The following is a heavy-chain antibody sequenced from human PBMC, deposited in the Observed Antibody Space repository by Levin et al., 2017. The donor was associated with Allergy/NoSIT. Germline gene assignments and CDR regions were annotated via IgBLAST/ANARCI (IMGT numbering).Heavy chain of an antibody. CDR1: GFTVSSNY. Sequence: GGSLRLSCAASGFTVSSNYMNWVRQAPGKGLEWVSVIYGGGTTYYADSMKGRFTISRDSSKNTLYLQMNSLGAEDTAVYYCARAKAYTGYDMDAFDIWGQGTMITVSS. D-gene: IGHD5-12*01. V-gene: IGHV3-53*01. J-gene: IGHJ3*02. CDR3: ARAKAYTGYDMDAFDI. CDR2: IYGGGTT.